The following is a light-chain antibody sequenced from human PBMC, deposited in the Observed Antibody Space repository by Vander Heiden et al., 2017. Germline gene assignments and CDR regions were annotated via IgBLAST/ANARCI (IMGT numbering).Light chain of an antibody. CDR2: EVS. CDR1: SSDVGSYHL. Sequence: QSALTQLASVSGSPGPSITISCTGTSSDVGSYHLVSWYQHHPGKAPQLIIYEVSKRPSGISHRFSGSKSGNTASLTVSGLQAEDEADYYCCSYAGTTTVVVFGGGTKLTVL. CDR3: CSYAGTTTVVV. J-gene: IGLJ3*02. V-gene: IGLV2-23*02.